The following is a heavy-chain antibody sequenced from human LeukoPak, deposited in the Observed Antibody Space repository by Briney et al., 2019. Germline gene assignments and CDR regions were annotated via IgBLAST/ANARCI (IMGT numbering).Heavy chain of an antibody. Sequence: SETLSLTCTVSGGSISSYYWSWIRQPPGKGLEWIGYIYYSGSTNYNPSLKNRVTISVDTSKNQFSLKLSSVTAADTAVYYCARSVGGYSYYHLDYWGQGTLVTVSS. D-gene: IGHD5-18*01. CDR3: ARSVGGYSYYHLDY. V-gene: IGHV4-59*01. J-gene: IGHJ4*02. CDR1: GGSISSYY. CDR2: IYYSGST.